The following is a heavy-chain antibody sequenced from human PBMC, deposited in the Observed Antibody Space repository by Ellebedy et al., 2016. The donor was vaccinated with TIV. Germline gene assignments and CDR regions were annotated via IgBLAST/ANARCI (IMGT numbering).Heavy chain of an antibody. J-gene: IGHJ4*02. CDR2: IYYSGST. CDR1: GGSISNYY. Sequence: MPSETLSLTCTVSGGSISNYYWSWIRQPPGKGLEWMGYIYYSGSTNYNPSRKSRVTISVDTSKTQFSLKLSSVTAADTAVYYCARDKSPAFGSYWGQGTLVTVSS. D-gene: IGHD1-26*01. CDR3: ARDKSPAFGSY. V-gene: IGHV4-59*01.